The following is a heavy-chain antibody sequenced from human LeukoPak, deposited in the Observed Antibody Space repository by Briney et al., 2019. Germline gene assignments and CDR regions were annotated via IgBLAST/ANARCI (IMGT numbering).Heavy chain of an antibody. D-gene: IGHD3-3*01. CDR2: ISGSGGST. CDR3: AKGAEYYDFWSGYYTLDY. V-gene: IGHV3-23*01. Sequence: GGSLRLSCAASGFTFSSYAMSWVRQAPGKGLEWVSAISGSGGSTYYADSVKGRFTISRDNSKKTLYLQMNSLRAEDTAVYYCAKGAEYYDFWSGYYTLDYWGQGTLVTVSS. J-gene: IGHJ4*02. CDR1: GFTFSSYA.